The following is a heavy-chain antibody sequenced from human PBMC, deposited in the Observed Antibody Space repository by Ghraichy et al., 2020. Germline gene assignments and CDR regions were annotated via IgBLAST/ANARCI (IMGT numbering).Heavy chain of an antibody. D-gene: IGHD4-17*01. V-gene: IGHV1-8*01. Sequence: ASVKVSCKASGYTFTSYDINWERQATGQGLEWMGWMNPNSGNTGYAQKFQGRVTMTRDTSISTAYMELTSLKSEDTAVYYCARGSTITVTTVWYFDLWGRGTLVTVSS. CDR3: ARGSTITVTTVWYFDL. CDR2: MNPNSGNT. J-gene: IGHJ2*01. CDR1: GYTFTSYD.